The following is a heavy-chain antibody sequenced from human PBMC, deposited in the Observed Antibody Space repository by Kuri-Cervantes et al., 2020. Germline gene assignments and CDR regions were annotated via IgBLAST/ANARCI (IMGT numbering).Heavy chain of an antibody. D-gene: IGHD3/OR15-3a*01. CDR2: IWYDGSNK. J-gene: IGHJ6*02. Sequence: GGSLRLSCAASGFTFSSYAMSWVRQAPGKGLEWVAVIWYDGSNKYYVDSVKGRFTISRDNSKNMLYLQLNSLRAGDTAVYYCAKSRGLVRHGMDVWGQGTTVTVSS. CDR1: GFTFSSYA. V-gene: IGHV3-33*06. CDR3: AKSRGLVRHGMDV.